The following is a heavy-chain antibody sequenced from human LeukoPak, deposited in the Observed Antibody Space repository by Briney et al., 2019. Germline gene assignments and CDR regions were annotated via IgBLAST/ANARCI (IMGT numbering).Heavy chain of an antibody. CDR1: GFTLSSHW. D-gene: IGHD2-21*01. Sequence: PGGSLSLSCAASGFTLSSHWMEWVRQAPGKGLECVSRISPDGTYTHHADSVKGRFTISRDNAQNTLYLQMNILRAEDTALYYCVRDSSLIVWGQGTLVTVSS. V-gene: IGHV3-74*01. J-gene: IGHJ4*02. CDR2: ISPDGTYT. CDR3: VRDSSLIV.